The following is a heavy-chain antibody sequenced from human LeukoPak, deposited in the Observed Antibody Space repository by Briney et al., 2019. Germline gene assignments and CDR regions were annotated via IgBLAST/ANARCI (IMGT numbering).Heavy chain of an antibody. J-gene: IGHJ6*03. D-gene: IGHD2-15*01. V-gene: IGHV4-61*02. CDR1: GGSISSGSYY. Sequence: SETLSLTCTVSGGSISSGSYYWSWIRQPAGKGLEWIGRIYTSGSTNYNPSLKSRVTISVDTSKNQFSLKLSSVTAADTAVYYCARDARGAHMDVWGKGTTVTISS. CDR2: IYTSGST. CDR3: ARDARGAHMDV.